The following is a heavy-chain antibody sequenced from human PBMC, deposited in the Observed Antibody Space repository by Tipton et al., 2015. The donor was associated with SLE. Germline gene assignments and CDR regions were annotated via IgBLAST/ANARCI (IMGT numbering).Heavy chain of an antibody. V-gene: IGHV4-39*07. CDR1: GGSISSSGYY. J-gene: IGHJ4*02. CDR3: ARHCQLYSFAY. CDR2: IFYNGNT. Sequence: TLSLTCTVSGGSISSSGYYWGWIRQPPGKGLERIGSIFYNGNTYYSPSLKSRVTISLDTSKNQFSLKLNSVTAADTAVYYCARHCQLYSFAYWGLRTLVTVSS. D-gene: IGHD5-24*01.